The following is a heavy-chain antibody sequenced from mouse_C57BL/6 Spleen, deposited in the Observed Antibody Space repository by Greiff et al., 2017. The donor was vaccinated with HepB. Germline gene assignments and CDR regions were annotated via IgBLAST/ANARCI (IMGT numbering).Heavy chain of an antibody. D-gene: IGHD3-2*02. Sequence: VQLRQPGAELVKPGASVKMSCKASGYTFTSYWITWVKQRPGQGLEWIGDIYPGSGSTNYNEKFKSKATLTVDTSSSTAYMQLSSLTSEDSAVYYCARRLYYYAMDYWGQGTSVTVSS. J-gene: IGHJ4*01. CDR2: IYPGSGST. CDR1: GYTFTSYW. V-gene: IGHV1-55*01. CDR3: ARRLYYYAMDY.